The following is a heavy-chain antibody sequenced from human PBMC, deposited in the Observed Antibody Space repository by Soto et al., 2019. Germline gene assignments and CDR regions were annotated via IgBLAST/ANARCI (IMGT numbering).Heavy chain of an antibody. D-gene: IGHD6-19*01. Sequence: KSGGSLRLSCAASGFTFSDYYMSWIRQAPGKGLEWVSYISSSSSYTNYADSVKGRFTISRDNAKNSLYLQMNSLRAEDTAVYYCARRLYRSGWSVDYWGQGTLVTVSS. CDR1: GFTFSDYY. CDR2: ISSSSSYT. J-gene: IGHJ4*02. V-gene: IGHV3-11*06. CDR3: ARRLYRSGWSVDY.